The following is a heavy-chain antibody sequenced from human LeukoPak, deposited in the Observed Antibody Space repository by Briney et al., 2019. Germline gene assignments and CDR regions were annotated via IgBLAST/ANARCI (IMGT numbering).Heavy chain of an antibody. D-gene: IGHD6-13*01. CDR1: GVTFSSYA. CDR2: IIPIFGTA. V-gene: IGHV1-69*05. CDR3: ARDTQYSSSWYGFDY. Sequence: SVKVSCKASGVTFSSYAISWVRQAPGQGLEWMGGIIPIFGTANYAQKFQGRVTITTDESTSTAYMELSSLRSEDTAVYYCARDTQYSSSWYGFDYWGQGTLVTVAS. J-gene: IGHJ4*02.